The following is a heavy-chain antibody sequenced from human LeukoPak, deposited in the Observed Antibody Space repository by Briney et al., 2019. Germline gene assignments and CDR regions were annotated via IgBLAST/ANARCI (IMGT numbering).Heavy chain of an antibody. D-gene: IGHD3-10*01. Sequence: GGSLRLSCLASGFTFSSYSMNWVRQAPGKGLEWVSYISSGSSTRYYADTVKGRFTISRDKAKNSLYLQMNSLGDEDTAVYYCARDQGFLDYWGQGTLVIVSS. V-gene: IGHV3-48*02. J-gene: IGHJ4*02. CDR2: ISSGSSTR. CDR1: GFTFSSYS. CDR3: ARDQGFLDY.